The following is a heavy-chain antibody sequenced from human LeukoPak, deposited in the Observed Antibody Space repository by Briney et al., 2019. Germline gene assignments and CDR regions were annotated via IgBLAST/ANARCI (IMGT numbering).Heavy chain of an antibody. CDR3: ARDSVYTMVRGVIRYYYYYMDV. D-gene: IGHD3-10*01. V-gene: IGHV4-61*02. CDR1: GGSISSGSYY. CDR2: IYTSGST. Sequence: PSQTLSLTCAVSGGSISSGSYYWSWIRQPAGKGLEWIGRIYTSGSTNYNPSLKSRVTISVDTSKNQFSLNLSSVTAADTAVYYCARDSVYTMVRGVIRYYYYYMDVWGKGTTVTISS. J-gene: IGHJ6*03.